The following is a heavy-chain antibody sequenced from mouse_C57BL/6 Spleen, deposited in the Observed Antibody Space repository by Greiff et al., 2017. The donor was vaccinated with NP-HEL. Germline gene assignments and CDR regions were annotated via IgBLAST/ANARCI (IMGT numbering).Heavy chain of an antibody. CDR1: GFNIKNTY. Sequence: VQLQQSVAELVRPGASVKLSCTASGFNIKNTYMHWVKQRPEQGLEWIGRIDPANGNTKYAPKFQGKATITADTSSTTAYLQLRSLTTEDTAIYYCARDFLRLYYVDDWGQGTTLTVSS. D-gene: IGHD1-1*01. J-gene: IGHJ2*01. V-gene: IGHV14-3*01. CDR3: ARDFLRLYYVDD. CDR2: IDPANGNT.